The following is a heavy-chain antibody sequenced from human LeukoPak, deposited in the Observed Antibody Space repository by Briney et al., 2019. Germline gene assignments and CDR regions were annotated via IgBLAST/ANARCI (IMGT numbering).Heavy chain of an antibody. J-gene: IGHJ3*02. Sequence: PSETLSLTCSVSGGPIRSYYWSWLRQPPGKGLEGKGLEWIGHIYTSGSTNYNPSLKSRITMSLDTSKNQFSLKLTSVTAADTAVYYCATFYYGSGTSHDAFDIWGQGTMVTVSS. CDR1: GGPIRSYY. D-gene: IGHD3-10*01. CDR3: ATFYYGSGTSHDAFDI. V-gene: IGHV4-4*07. CDR2: IYTSGST.